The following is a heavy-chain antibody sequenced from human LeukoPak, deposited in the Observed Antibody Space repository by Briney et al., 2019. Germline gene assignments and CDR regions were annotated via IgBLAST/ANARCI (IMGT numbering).Heavy chain of an antibody. CDR1: GYTFTSYA. CDR2: INAGNGNT. V-gene: IGHV1-3*01. D-gene: IGHD6-19*01. CDR3: ASSSGRLVRGVFDY. Sequence: VASVKVSCKASGYTFTSYAIHWVRQAPGQRLEWMGWINAGNGNTKYSQKFQGRVTITRDTSASTAYMELSSLRSEDTAVYYCASSSGRLVRGVFDYWGQGTLVTVSS. J-gene: IGHJ4*02.